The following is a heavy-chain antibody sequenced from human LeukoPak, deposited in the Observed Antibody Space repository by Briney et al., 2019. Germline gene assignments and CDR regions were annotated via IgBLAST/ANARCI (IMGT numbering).Heavy chain of an antibody. V-gene: IGHV3-53*01. J-gene: IGHJ4*02. CDR3: ARDYDYIWGSYFGY. Sequence: GGSLRLSCAASGFTVRNNYVSWVRQAPGKGLEWVSFIYSGGSTHYADSVKGRFTISRDNSKNTVYLQMNSLRAEDTAVYYYARDYDYIWGSYFGYWGQGTLVTVSS. CDR1: GFTVRNNY. CDR2: IYSGGST. D-gene: IGHD3-16*01.